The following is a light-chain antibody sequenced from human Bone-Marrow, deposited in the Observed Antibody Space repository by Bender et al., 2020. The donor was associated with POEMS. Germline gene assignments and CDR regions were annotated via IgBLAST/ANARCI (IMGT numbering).Light chain of an antibody. CDR1: SSDVGGYNY. Sequence: QSALTQPASVSGSPGQSITISCTGTSSDVGGYNYVSWYQHQPGKAPKLMIYEGNKRPSGVSNRFSGSKSDNTASLTISGLQAEDEADYYCASYRIVSKWVFGGGTKLTVL. J-gene: IGLJ3*02. V-gene: IGLV2-14*01. CDR3: ASYRIVSKWV. CDR2: EGN.